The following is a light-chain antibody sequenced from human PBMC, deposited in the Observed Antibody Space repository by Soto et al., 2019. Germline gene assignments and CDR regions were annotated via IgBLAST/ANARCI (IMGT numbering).Light chain of an antibody. CDR2: DAS. Sequence: EIVLTQSPATLSLSPGERATLSCRASQSVSSYLAWYQQKPGQAPRLLIYDASNRATGIPARFSGSGSGTDFSLTISSLEPEDFAVYYCQQRSNWPGYTFGQGTKLESK. J-gene: IGKJ2*01. V-gene: IGKV3-11*01. CDR3: QQRSNWPGYT. CDR1: QSVSSY.